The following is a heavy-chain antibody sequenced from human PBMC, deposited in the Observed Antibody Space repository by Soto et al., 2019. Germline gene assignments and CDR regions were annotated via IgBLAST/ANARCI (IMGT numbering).Heavy chain of an antibody. V-gene: IGHV3-23*01. CDR3: AKVQLLWFGELPPYFFDY. CDR2: LSGSGNSA. CDR1: GFTFNSYA. Sequence: GGSLRLSCAASGFTFNSYAMTWVRQAPGKGLEWVSALSGSGNSAYYADSVMGRFTISRDNSKNTLYLQMNSLRAEDTAVYYCAKVQLLWFGELPPYFFDYWGQGTLVTVSS. J-gene: IGHJ4*02. D-gene: IGHD3-10*01.